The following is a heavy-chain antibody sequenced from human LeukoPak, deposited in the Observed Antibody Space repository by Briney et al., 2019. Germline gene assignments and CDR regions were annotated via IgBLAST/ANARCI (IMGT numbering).Heavy chain of an antibody. CDR2: ISGSGGST. J-gene: IGHJ3*02. CDR1: GFTFSSYA. D-gene: IGHD1-1*01. Sequence: GGSLRLSCAASGFTFSSYAMSWVRQAPGKGLEWVSAISGSGGSTYYADSVKGRFTISRDNSKNTLYLQMNSLRAEDTAVYYCARDRRPIQLERVDAFDIWGQGTMVTVSS. V-gene: IGHV3-23*01. CDR3: ARDRRPIQLERVDAFDI.